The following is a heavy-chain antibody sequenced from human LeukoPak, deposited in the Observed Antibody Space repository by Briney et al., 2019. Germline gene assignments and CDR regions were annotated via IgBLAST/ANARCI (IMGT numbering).Heavy chain of an antibody. Sequence: SGGSLRLSCAASGFTFSSYWMHWVRQAPGKGLVWVSRINGDGTAIYYADSVKGRFTISRDNAKNSLYLQMNSLRAEDTALYYCAKDTSMIALLDAFDIWGQGTMVTVSS. V-gene: IGHV3-74*01. CDR2: INGDGTAI. J-gene: IGHJ3*02. D-gene: IGHD3-22*01. CDR1: GFTFSSYW. CDR3: AKDTSMIALLDAFDI.